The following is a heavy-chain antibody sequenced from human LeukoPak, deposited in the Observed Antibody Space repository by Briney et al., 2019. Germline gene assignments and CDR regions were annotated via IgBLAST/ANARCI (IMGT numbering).Heavy chain of an antibody. Sequence: PGGSLRLSCAASGFTFSSYAMSWVRQAPGKGLEWVTAISGSGGSTYYADSVKGRFTISRDNSKNTLYLQMNSLRAEDTAVYYRAKDHHLYPTTSFDYWGQGTLVTVSS. D-gene: IGHD3-16*01. CDR1: GFTFSSYA. J-gene: IGHJ4*02. CDR2: ISGSGGST. V-gene: IGHV3-23*01. CDR3: AKDHHLYPTTSFDY.